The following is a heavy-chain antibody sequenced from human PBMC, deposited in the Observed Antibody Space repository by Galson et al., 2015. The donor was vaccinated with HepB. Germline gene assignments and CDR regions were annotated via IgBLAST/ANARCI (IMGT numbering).Heavy chain of an antibody. D-gene: IGHD6-13*01. CDR2: IVVGSGNT. V-gene: IGHV1-58*02. CDR1: GFTFTSSA. Sequence: SVKVSCKASGFTFTSSAMQWVRQARGQRLEWIGWIVVGSGNTNYAQKFQERVTITRDMSTSTAYMELSSLRSEDTAVYYCAAGAGYSSSWGSYWGQGTLVTVSS. J-gene: IGHJ4*02. CDR3: AAGAGYSSSWGSY.